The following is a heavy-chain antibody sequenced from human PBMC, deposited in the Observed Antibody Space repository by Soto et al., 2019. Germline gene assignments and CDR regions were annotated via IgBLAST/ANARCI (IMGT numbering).Heavy chain of an antibody. V-gene: IGHV3-74*01. J-gene: IGHJ4*02. CDR3: ARDCDGGSCHDTFDY. CDR2: INSDGSST. Sequence: GGSLRLSCAASGFTFSSYWMHWVRQAPGKGLVWVSRINSDGSSTSYADSVKGRFTISRDNAKNTLYLQMNSLRAEDTAVYYCARDCDGGSCHDTFDYWGQGTLVTVSS. CDR1: GFTFSSYW. D-gene: IGHD2-15*01.